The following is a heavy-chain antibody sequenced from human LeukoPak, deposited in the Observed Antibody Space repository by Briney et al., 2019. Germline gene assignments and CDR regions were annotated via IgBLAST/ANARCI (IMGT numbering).Heavy chain of an antibody. CDR3: ATDFYAFSGSGQNWFDP. CDR1: GFTLSTYG. V-gene: IGHV3-30*03. Sequence: GRSLRLSCAASGFTLSTYGMHWVRQAPGKGLEWVAIVSYDGSIEHYADSVKGRFTISRDSSKNTLYLQMNSLGAEDTAVYYCATDFYAFSGSGQNWFDPWGQGTLVTVSS. CDR2: VSYDGSIE. J-gene: IGHJ5*02. D-gene: IGHD3-10*01.